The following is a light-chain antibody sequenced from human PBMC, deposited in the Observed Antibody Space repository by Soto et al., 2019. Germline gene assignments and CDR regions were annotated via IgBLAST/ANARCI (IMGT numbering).Light chain of an antibody. J-gene: IGLJ1*01. V-gene: IGLV2-23*02. CDR1: SRDVGAYKL. CDR2: EVG. Sequence: QSVLTQPASVSGSPGQSITISCAGTSRDVGAYKLVSWYQQHPGKAPKLIIYEVGERPSGASNRFSGSKSGNTASLTISGLQAEDEAYYYCGSYAGASRVFGTGTKVNLL. CDR3: GSYAGASRV.